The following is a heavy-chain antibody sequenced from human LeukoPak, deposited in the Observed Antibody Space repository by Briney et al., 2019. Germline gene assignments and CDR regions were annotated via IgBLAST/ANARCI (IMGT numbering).Heavy chain of an antibody. V-gene: IGHV3-30*18. Sequence: GGSLRLSCAASGFTFSSYGMHWVRQAPGKGLEWVAVISYDGSNKYYADSVKGRFTISRDNSKNTLYLQMNSLRAEDTAVYYCAKDGIVVVPAAIDYFDYWGQGTLVTVSS. D-gene: IGHD2-2*01. J-gene: IGHJ4*02. CDR3: AKDGIVVVPAAIDYFDY. CDR1: GFTFSSYG. CDR2: ISYDGSNK.